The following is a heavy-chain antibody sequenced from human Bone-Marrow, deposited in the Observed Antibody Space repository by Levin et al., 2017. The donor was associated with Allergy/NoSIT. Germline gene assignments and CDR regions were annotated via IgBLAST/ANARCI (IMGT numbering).Heavy chain of an antibody. V-gene: IGHV3-66*04. CDR2: IYSGGTT. CDR1: GLPANSNW. CDR3: ARLNGDDRHLDI. Sequence: QSGGSLRLSCKVFGLPANSNWISWVRQAPGKGLDWVSVIYSGGTTSYGDSSRGRFTISRDDSLNTVYLQMNSLRGEDTAVYYCARLNGDDRHLDIWGQGTLVTVAS. J-gene: IGHJ4*02. D-gene: IGHD4-17*01.